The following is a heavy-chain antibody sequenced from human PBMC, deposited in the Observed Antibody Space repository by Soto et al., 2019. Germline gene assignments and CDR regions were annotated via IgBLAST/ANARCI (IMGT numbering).Heavy chain of an antibody. Sequence: GETLKISCKGSGYSFTSYWIAWVRQMPGKGLEWMGRIDPSDSYTNYSPSFQGHVTISADKSISTAYLQWSSLKASDTAMYYCASTNWGSASDAFDIWGQGTMVTVSS. J-gene: IGHJ3*02. D-gene: IGHD7-27*01. V-gene: IGHV5-10-1*01. CDR1: GYSFTSYW. CDR3: ASTNWGSASDAFDI. CDR2: IDPSDSYT.